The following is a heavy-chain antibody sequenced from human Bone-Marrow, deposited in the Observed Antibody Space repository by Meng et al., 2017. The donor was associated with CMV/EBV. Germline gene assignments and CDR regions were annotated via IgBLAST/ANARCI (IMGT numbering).Heavy chain of an antibody. CDR1: GFSVATDY. Sequence: GESLKISCVASGFSVATDYMSWVRQAPGKGLEWISVFYKEGGTMYADSVRGRFTISRDISKNAVYLQMNFLRAEDTAVYYCAEALWDCWGRGARVTVSS. J-gene: IGHJ4*02. CDR3: AEALWDC. V-gene: IGHV3-66*02. D-gene: IGHD2-21*01. CDR2: FYKEGGT.